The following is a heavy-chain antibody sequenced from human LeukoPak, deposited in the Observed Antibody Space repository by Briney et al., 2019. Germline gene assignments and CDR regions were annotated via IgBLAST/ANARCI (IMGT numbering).Heavy chain of an antibody. V-gene: IGHV3-48*03. J-gene: IGHJ4*02. Sequence: GGSLRLSCAASGSTFSSYEMNWVRQAPGKGLEWVSYISSSETTIYYADSVKGRFTISRDNAKNSLFLQVNSLRAEDTAVYYCARSSGTYHFDYWGQGTLVTVSS. CDR1: GSTFSSYE. CDR2: ISSSETTI. D-gene: IGHD1-26*01. CDR3: ARSSGTYHFDY.